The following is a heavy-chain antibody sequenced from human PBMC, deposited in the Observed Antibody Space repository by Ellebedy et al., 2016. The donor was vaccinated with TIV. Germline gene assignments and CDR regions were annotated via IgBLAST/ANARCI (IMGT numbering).Heavy chain of an antibody. Sequence: GESLKISXAASGFSFSSYAMSWVRQAPGKGLEWVSDISGSGSITSFADSVKGRFTISRDNSKNTLYLQMKSLRAEDTAVYYCAKESYSEDTSMVTGWFDSWGRGTLVTVSS. J-gene: IGHJ5*01. CDR3: AKESYSEDTSMVTGWFDS. V-gene: IGHV3-23*01. D-gene: IGHD5-18*01. CDR2: ISGSGSIT. CDR1: GFSFSSYA.